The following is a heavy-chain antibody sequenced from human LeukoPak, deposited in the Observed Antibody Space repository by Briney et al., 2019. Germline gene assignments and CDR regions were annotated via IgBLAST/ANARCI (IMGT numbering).Heavy chain of an antibody. CDR3: AKGNVWEPLDY. D-gene: IGHD1-26*01. J-gene: IGHJ4*02. CDR1: GFTFSNYG. V-gene: IGHV3-30*18. Sequence: PGGSLRLSCAASGFTFSNYGMHWVRQAPGKGLEWVAVISYDGSNKYYADSVKGRFTISRDNSKNTLYLQMNSLRAEDTAVYYCAKGNVWEPLDYWGQGTLVTVSS. CDR2: ISYDGSNK.